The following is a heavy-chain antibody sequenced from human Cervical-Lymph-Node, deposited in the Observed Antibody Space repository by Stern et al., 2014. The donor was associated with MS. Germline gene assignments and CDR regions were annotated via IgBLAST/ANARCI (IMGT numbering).Heavy chain of an antibody. D-gene: IGHD3-10*01. J-gene: IGHJ4*02. Sequence: QVTLRESGPVLVKPTETLMLTCTVSGFSLSNARMGVSWIRQPQGKALEWLTNIFSNDEKSFSTSLKSRLTISKDTSKSQVVLTMTNMDPVDTATYFCARILYDGAYRGDYWGQGILVTVSS. CDR2: IFSNDEK. CDR1: GFSLSNARMG. V-gene: IGHV2-26*01. CDR3: ARILYDGAYRGDY.